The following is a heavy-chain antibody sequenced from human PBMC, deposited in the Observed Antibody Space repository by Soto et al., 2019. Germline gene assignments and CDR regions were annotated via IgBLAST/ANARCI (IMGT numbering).Heavy chain of an antibody. V-gene: IGHV3-23*01. J-gene: IGHJ3*02. CDR3: AKATATGGGAFDI. Sequence: GGSLRLSCAASGFICSSYDMSWVRQAPGKGLEWVSTILVDGRSFCVDSVKGRFTTSRDSSQNTVYLQMNSLTAGDTALYYCAKATATGGGAFDICGQGTMVTVSS. CDR1: GFICSSYD. CDR2: ILVDGRS. D-gene: IGHD2-8*02.